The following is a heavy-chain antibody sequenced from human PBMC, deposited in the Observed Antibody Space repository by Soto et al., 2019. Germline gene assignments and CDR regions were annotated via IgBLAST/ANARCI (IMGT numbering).Heavy chain of an antibody. J-gene: IGHJ4*02. V-gene: IGHV4-31*03. CDR1: GGSISSGGYY. D-gene: IGHD3-22*01. Sequence: PSETLSLTCTVSGGSISSGGYYWSWIRQHPGKGLEWIGYIYYSGSTYYNPSLKSRVTISVDTSKNQFSLKLSSVTAADTAVYYCAREVGYYYDSSGYYVLDYWRQGTLVTVSS. CDR3: AREVGYYYDSSGYYVLDY. CDR2: IYYSGST.